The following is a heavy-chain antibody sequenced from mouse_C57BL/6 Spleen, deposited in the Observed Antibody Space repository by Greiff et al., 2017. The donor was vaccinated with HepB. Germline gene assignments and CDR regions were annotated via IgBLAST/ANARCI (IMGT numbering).Heavy chain of an antibody. Sequence: VQLQQSGAELARPGASVKLSCKASGYTFTSYGISWVKQRTGQGLEWIGEIYPRSGNTYYNEKFKGKATLTADKSSSTAYMELRSLTSEDSAVYFCARSHYGSSYGWYFDVWGTGTTVTVSS. D-gene: IGHD1-1*01. V-gene: IGHV1-81*01. CDR1: GYTFTSYG. CDR3: ARSHYGSSYGWYFDV. J-gene: IGHJ1*03. CDR2: IYPRSGNT.